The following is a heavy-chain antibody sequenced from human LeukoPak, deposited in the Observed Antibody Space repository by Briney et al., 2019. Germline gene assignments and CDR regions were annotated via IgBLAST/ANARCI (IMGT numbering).Heavy chain of an antibody. D-gene: IGHD6-6*01. Sequence: PGGSLRPSCVASGFSLSGYGMHWVRQAPGKGLEWVAAISFDGSNTYYADSVKGRFTISRDNSKNTLYLQVNSLRAEDTTVYYCARGRGNSYQYFDYRGQGTLVTVSS. CDR2: ISFDGSNT. J-gene: IGHJ4*02. CDR3: ARGRGNSYQYFDY. V-gene: IGHV3-33*01. CDR1: GFSLSGYG.